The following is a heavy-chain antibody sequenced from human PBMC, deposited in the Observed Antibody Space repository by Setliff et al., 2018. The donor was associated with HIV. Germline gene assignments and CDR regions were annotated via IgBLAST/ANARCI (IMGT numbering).Heavy chain of an antibody. Sequence: GGSLRLSCTASGFTFSNYWMSWVRQAPEKGLEWVAIIKGDGSDNRYGDSVMGRFSISRDNSRNTLYLQMNSLRVEDTAIYYCTKGVQRLRPYYFDSWGQGTLVTVSS. J-gene: IGHJ4*02. CDR2: IKGDGSDN. V-gene: IGHV3-7*03. D-gene: IGHD4-17*01. CDR1: GFTFSNYW. CDR3: TKGVQRLRPYYFDS.